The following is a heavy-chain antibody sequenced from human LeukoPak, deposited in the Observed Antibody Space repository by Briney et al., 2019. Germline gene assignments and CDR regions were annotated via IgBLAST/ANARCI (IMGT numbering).Heavy chain of an antibody. D-gene: IGHD2-15*01. J-gene: IGHJ4*02. V-gene: IGHV3-23*01. CDR3: AKFGYCSGGSCYSGGMN. Sequence: GGSLRLSCAASGLTFSTYGMSWVRQAPGKGLEWISAISGSGGSTQYADSVKGRFTISRDNSKNTLYLQMNSLRAEDTAVYYCAKFGYCSGGSCYSGGMNWGQGTLVTVSS. CDR1: GLTFSTYG. CDR2: ISGSGGST.